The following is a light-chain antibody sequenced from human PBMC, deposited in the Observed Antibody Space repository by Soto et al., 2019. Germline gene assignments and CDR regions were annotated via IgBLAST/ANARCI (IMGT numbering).Light chain of an antibody. V-gene: IGLV2-8*01. CDR1: SSDVGGYNY. J-gene: IGLJ1*01. CDR3: SSYAGSNNLYV. CDR2: EVS. Sequence: QSVLTQPPSASGSPGQSVTISCTGTSSDVGGYNYVSWYQQHPGKAPKLMIYEVSKRPSGVPDRFSGSKSGNTASLTVSGLQAEDEADYYCSSYAGSNNLYVFGTGTKGTVL.